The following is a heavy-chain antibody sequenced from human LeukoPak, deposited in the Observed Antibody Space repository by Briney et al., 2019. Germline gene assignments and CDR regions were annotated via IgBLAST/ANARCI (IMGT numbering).Heavy chain of an antibody. CDR1: GFTFSSYS. J-gene: IGHJ6*03. CDR2: ISSSSSTI. V-gene: IGHV3-48*01. Sequence: GGSLRLSCAASGFTFSSYSMNWVRQAPGKGLEWVSYISSSSSTIYYADSVKGRFTTSRDNSKNTLYLQMGSLRAEDMAVYYCARGRRISMIRGLIGLKYYMDVWGKGTTVTTSS. CDR3: ARGRRISMIRGLIGLKYYMDV. D-gene: IGHD3-10*01.